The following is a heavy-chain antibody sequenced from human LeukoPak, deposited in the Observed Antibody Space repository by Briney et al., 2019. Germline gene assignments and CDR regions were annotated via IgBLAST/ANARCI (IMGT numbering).Heavy chain of an antibody. CDR1: GGTFSSYA. V-gene: IGHV1-69*05. CDR2: IIPIFGTA. D-gene: IGHD1-14*01. J-gene: IGHJ5*02. CDR3: ASRRKSKNWFDP. Sequence: SVKVSCKASGGTFSSYAISWVRQAPGQGLEWMGGIIPIFGTANYAQKFQGRVTITTDESTSTAYMGLSSLRSEDTAVYYCASRRKSKNWFDPWGQGTLVTVSS.